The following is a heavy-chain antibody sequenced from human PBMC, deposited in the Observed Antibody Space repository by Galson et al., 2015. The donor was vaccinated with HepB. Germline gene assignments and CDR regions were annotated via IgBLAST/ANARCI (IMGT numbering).Heavy chain of an antibody. V-gene: IGHV3-23*01. J-gene: IGHJ5*02. Sequence: LRLSCAASGFTFSSYAMSWVRQAPGKGLEWVSAISGSGGSTYYADSVKGRFTISRDNSKNTLYLQMNSLRAEDTAVYYCARNRRYQLLYRWFDPWGQGTLVTVSS. CDR3: ARNRRYQLLYRWFDP. D-gene: IGHD2-2*02. CDR1: GFTFSSYA. CDR2: ISGSGGST.